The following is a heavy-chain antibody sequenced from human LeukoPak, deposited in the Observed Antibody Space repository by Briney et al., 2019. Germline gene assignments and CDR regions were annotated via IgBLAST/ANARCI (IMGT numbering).Heavy chain of an antibody. V-gene: IGHV3-7*04. D-gene: IGHD6-19*01. CDR2: IKQDGSEK. CDR3: ARGSGWYPDY. J-gene: IGHJ4*02. CDR1: GFAFGSCW. Sequence: GGSLRLSCAASGFAFGSCWMSWVRQAPGKGLEWVANIKQDGSEKHYVDSVKGRFTISRDNAKYSLYLQMNSLRAEDTAVYYCARGSGWYPDYWGQGTLVTVSS.